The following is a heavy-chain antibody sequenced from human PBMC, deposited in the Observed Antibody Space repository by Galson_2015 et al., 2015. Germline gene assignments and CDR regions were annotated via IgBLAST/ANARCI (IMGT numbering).Heavy chain of an antibody. Sequence: SVKVSCKASGGTFSSYAISWVRQAPGQGLEWMGGIIPIFGTANYAQKFQGRVTITADESTSTAYMEQSSLRSEDTAVYYCARGMGRFLEWDDAFDIWGQGTMVTVSS. CDR3: ARGMGRFLEWDDAFDI. D-gene: IGHD3-3*01. CDR2: IIPIFGTA. J-gene: IGHJ3*02. V-gene: IGHV1-69*13. CDR1: GGTFSSYA.